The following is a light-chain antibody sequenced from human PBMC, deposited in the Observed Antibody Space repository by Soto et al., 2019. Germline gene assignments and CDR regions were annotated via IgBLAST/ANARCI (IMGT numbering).Light chain of an antibody. V-gene: IGKV1-39*01. CDR2: AAS. CDR3: QQLKAYPFT. Sequence: DIQMTQSPSSLSASVGDRVTITCRASESISTHLNWYQQKSGGAPQLLIQAASTLQTGVPSRFSGSGSGTDFTLTISSLQPEDFATYYCQQLKAYPFTFGPGTKVDI. J-gene: IGKJ3*01. CDR1: ESISTH.